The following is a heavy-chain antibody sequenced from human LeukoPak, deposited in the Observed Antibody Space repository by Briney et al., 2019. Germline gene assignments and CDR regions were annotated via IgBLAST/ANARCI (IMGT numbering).Heavy chain of an antibody. CDR2: INEDGGEK. J-gene: IGHJ3*02. CDR1: GFTFSSYF. Sequence: PGGSLRLSCTASGFTFSSYFMSWVRQAPGRGLEWVANINEDGGEKFYVDSVKGRFTVSRDNAKSSLYIQLNSLRAEDTAVYYCARGGSYLSAFDIWGQGTMVTVSS. V-gene: IGHV3-7*03. CDR3: ARGGSYLSAFDI. D-gene: IGHD1-26*01.